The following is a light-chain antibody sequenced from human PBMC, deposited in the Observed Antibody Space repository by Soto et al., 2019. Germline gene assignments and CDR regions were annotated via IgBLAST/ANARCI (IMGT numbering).Light chain of an antibody. CDR3: VLYMGLGISV. V-gene: IGLV8-61*01. CDR1: SGSVSTNYY. Sequence: QAVVTQEPSFSVSPGGTVTFTCGLSSGSVSTNYYPSWYQQTPGQAPRTLIYNTNSRSSGVPDRFSGSILGNKAALTITGAQVDDESDYYCVLYMGLGISVFGGGTKVTVL. CDR2: NTN. J-gene: IGLJ2*01.